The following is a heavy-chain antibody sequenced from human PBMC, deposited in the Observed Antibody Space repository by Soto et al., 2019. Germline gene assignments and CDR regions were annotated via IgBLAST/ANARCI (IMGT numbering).Heavy chain of an antibody. V-gene: IGHV4-31*03. Sequence: QVQLQESGPGLVKPSQTLSLTCTVSGVSISSDDYYWTWIRQHPGKGLEWIGYIYYSGNTFYNPSLKSRVAMSVDTSKNQFSLKVSSVTAADTAVYYCARRGIAGRPMHIEAFDIWGQGTLVSVSS. D-gene: IGHD6-13*01. CDR2: IYYSGNT. CDR3: ARRGIAGRPMHIEAFDI. CDR1: GVSISSDDYY. J-gene: IGHJ3*02.